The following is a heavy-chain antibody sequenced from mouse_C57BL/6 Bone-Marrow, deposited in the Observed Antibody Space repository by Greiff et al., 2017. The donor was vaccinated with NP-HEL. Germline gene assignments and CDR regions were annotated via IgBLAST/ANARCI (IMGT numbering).Heavy chain of an antibody. V-gene: IGHV5-4*01. CDR1: GFTFSSYA. CDR2: ISDGGSYT. Sequence: EVQLVESGGGLVKPGGSLKLSCAASGFTFSSYAMSWVRQTPEKRLEWVATISDGGSYTYYPDNVKGRFTISRDNAKNNLYLQMSHLKSEDTAMYYCARGARFDYWGQGTTLTVSS. J-gene: IGHJ2*01. CDR3: ARGARFDY.